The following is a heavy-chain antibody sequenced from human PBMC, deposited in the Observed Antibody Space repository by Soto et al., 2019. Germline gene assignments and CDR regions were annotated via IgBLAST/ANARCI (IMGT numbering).Heavy chain of an antibody. CDR3: VKDWTGATCPCMDV. CDR2: ISGSDDST. CDR1: GFTFNNYA. Sequence: EVQLLESGGGLVQPGGSLRLSCAASGFTFNNYAMTWVRQAPGKGLEWVSTISGSDDSTYYADCVKGRLTISRDNSKNALYLQMSSLRAEDTALYYCVKDWTGATCPCMDVWGQGTTVTVSS. J-gene: IGHJ6*01. D-gene: IGHD2-8*02. V-gene: IGHV3-23*01.